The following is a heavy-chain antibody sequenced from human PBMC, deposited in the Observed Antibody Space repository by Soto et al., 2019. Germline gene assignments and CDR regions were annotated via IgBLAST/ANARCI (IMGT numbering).Heavy chain of an antibody. J-gene: IGHJ4*02. CDR1: GGSLSNYY. CDR2: IYYGGRT. V-gene: IGHV4-59*01. D-gene: IGHD4-17*01. Sequence: QVQLQESGPGLVKPSETLSLTCTVSGGSLSNYYWSWIRQPPGKGLEWIGYIYYGGRTNYNPSLKSRLTMSVDTSKNQVSLKLNSVTAADTAVYYCARNDHGGNPFYANWGQGTLVSVSS. CDR3: ARNDHGGNPFYAN.